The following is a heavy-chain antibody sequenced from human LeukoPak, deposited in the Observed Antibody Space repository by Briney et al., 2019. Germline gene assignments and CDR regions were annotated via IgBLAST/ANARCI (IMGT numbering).Heavy chain of an antibody. V-gene: IGHV1-46*01. D-gene: IGHD2-21*02. Sequence: VSVKVSCKASGYTFTSYYMHWVRQAPGQGLEWMGIINPSGGSTSYAQKFQGRVTMTRDTSTSTVYMELSNLRSEDTAVYYCARGIENCRGGDCPLRYWGQGTLVTVSS. J-gene: IGHJ4*02. CDR3: ARGIENCRGGDCPLRY. CDR2: INPSGGST. CDR1: GYTFTSYY.